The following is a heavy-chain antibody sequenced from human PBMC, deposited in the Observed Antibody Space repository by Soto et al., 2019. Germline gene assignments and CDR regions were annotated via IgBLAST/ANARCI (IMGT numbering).Heavy chain of an antibody. J-gene: IGHJ3*02. CDR1: VYSISIGYY. V-gene: IGHV4-38-2*01. Sequence: SESRAVTCAFSVYSISIGYYVGWIRQPPWKGLEWSGSIYHSGRTYYNPSLKSRVTISVDTSKNQFSLKLSSVTAADTAVYYCARAERDVGDALGDAFDIWGQGTMVPVSS. CDR3: ARAERDVGDALGDAFDI. D-gene: IGHD3-10*01. CDR2: IYHSGRT.